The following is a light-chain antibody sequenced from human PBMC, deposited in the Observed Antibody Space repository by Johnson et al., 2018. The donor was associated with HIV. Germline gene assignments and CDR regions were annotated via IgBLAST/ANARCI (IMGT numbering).Light chain of an antibody. CDR1: VSNIESYF. Sequence: QAVLTQPPSVSAAPGQTVNISCSGNVSNIESYFVSWYQQLPGAAPTLLIYEDNKRPSGIPDRFSGSKSGATATLGITGLQTGDEADDYCGIWDASLSPLYVFGTGT. CDR2: EDN. CDR3: GIWDASLSPLYV. V-gene: IGLV1-51*02. J-gene: IGLJ1*01.